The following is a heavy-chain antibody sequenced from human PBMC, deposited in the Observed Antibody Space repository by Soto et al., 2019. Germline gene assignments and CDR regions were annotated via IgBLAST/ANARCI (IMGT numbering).Heavy chain of an antibody. V-gene: IGHV3-33*01. Sequence: GGSLRLSCAASGFTFSSYGMHWVRQAPGKGLEWVAVIWYDGSNKYYADSVKGRFTISRDNSKNTLYLQMNSLRAEDTAVYYCAREASIAVADNNWFDPWGQGTLVTVSS. D-gene: IGHD6-19*01. CDR1: GFTFSSYG. CDR2: IWYDGSNK. J-gene: IGHJ5*02. CDR3: AREASIAVADNNWFDP.